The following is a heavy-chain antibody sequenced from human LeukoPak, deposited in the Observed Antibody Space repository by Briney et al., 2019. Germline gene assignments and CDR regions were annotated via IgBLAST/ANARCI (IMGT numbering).Heavy chain of an antibody. J-gene: IGHJ4*02. D-gene: IGHD3-10*01. CDR1: GFTFSDYY. CDR3: ARARLLWFGELSNYFDY. CDR2: ISSSDSTI. Sequence: PGGSLRLSCAASGFTFSDYYMSWIRQAPGKGLEWVSYISSSDSTIYYADSVKGRFTISRDNAKNSLYLQMNSLRAEDTAVYYCARARLLWFGELSNYFDYWGQGTLVTVSS. V-gene: IGHV3-11*01.